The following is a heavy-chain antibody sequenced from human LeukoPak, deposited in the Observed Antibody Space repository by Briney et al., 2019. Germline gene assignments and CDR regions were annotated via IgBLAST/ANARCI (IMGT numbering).Heavy chain of an antibody. J-gene: IGHJ4*02. CDR3: AREYCSGGSCYSEFGYYFDY. CDR1: GYTFTSYG. CDR2: ISAYNGNT. Sequence: VSVKVSCKASGYTFTSYGISWVRQAPGQGLEWMVWISAYNGNTNYAQKLQGRVTMTTDTSTSTAYMELRSLRSDDTAVYYCAREYCSGGSCYSEFGYYFDYWGQGTLVTVSS. D-gene: IGHD2-15*01. V-gene: IGHV1-18*01.